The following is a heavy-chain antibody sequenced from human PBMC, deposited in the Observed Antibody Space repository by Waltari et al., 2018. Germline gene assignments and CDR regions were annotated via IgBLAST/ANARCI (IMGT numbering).Heavy chain of an antibody. CDR3: ARLSSTSTGNYYYGLDV. Sequence: QLQLQESGPGLVKPSETLSLTCTVSGGSIDSSSYYWGWIRQSPGKVLEWIGTIYHTGTTYDKQSLKRRVTLSIDTSKNQFSLKLSSVIATDTAVYYCARLSSTSTGNYYYGLDVWGQGTTVTVSS. V-gene: IGHV4-39*01. CDR2: IYHTGTT. D-gene: IGHD3-10*01. J-gene: IGHJ6*02. CDR1: GGSIDSSSYY.